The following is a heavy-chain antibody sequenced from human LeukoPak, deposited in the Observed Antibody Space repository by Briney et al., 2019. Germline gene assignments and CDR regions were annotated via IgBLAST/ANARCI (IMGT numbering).Heavy chain of an antibody. CDR2: IDPEDGET. J-gene: IGHJ4*02. V-gene: IGHV1-69-2*01. CDR3: ARNYFDF. CDR1: GYKFTDHF. Sequence: ASVKVSCKLSGYKFTDHFVHWVKQAPGKGLQWMGLIDPEDGETKYAAMFEDRVTITADTSRDSVFLDLKNLRSEDTAMCYCARNYFDFWGQGSLVTVSA.